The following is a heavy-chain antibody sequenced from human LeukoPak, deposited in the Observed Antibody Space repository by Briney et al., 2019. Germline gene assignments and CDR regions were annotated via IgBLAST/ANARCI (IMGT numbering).Heavy chain of an antibody. CDR2: INPNSGGT. CDR3: ARDQETDAPMVTGY. D-gene: IGHD5-18*01. CDR1: GYTFTGYY. V-gene: IGHV1-2*02. Sequence: ASVKVSCKASGYTFTGYYMHWVRQAPGQGLEWMGWINPNSGGTNYAQKFQGRVTMTWDTTISTAYMELSRLRSDDTAVYYCARDQETDAPMVTGYWGQGTLVTVSS. J-gene: IGHJ4*02.